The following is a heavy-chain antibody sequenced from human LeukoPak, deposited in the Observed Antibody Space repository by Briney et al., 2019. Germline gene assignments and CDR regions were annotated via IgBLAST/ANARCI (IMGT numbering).Heavy chain of an antibody. CDR3: ASRPSGSTWYGVFDY. V-gene: IGHV4-59*11. Sequence: SETLSLTCTVSGASMSNHYCSWIRQPPGKGLEWIGYIYDSETTNYNPSLKSRVTMSVDTSKNQFFLNLSSVTAADTALYYCASRPSGSTWYGVFDYWSRGTLVTVSS. D-gene: IGHD6-13*01. CDR2: IYDSETT. J-gene: IGHJ4*02. CDR1: GASMSNHY.